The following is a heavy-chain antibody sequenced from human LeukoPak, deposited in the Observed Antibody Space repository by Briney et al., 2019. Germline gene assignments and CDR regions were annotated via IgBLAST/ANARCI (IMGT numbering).Heavy chain of an antibody. CDR3: ARVHPDGYSAY. V-gene: IGHV4-59*01. D-gene: IGHD5-24*01. CDR1: GGSIISYY. J-gene: IGHJ4*02. Sequence: PSETLSLTCTVSGGSIISYYRSWIRQPPGKGLEWIGYIHYSGSTKYNPSLKSRVTISVDTSNNHFSLKLSSVTAADTAVYFCARVHPDGYSAYWGQGILVTVSS. CDR2: IHYSGST.